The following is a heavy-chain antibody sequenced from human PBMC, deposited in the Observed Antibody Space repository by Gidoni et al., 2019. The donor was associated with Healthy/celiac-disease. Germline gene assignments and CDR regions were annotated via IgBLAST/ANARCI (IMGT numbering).Heavy chain of an antibody. V-gene: IGHV3-7*03. CDR1: VFTFSSYW. Sequence: EVQLVESGGGLVQPGGSLRLSCAAYVFTFSSYWMSWVRQAPGKGLEWVDNIKQDGSEKYYVDSVKGRFTISRDNAKNSMYLQMNSLRAEDTAVYYCARGRDFGSGYWNWYFDLWGRGTLVTVSS. J-gene: IGHJ2*01. CDR3: ARGRDFGSGYWNWYFDL. CDR2: IKQDGSEK. D-gene: IGHD3-3*01.